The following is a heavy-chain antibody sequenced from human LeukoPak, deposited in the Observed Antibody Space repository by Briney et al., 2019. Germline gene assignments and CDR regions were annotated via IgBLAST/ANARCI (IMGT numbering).Heavy chain of an antibody. CDR3: AAGPPGYYYYYIDF. CDR2: IRYDGSNK. Sequence: GGSLRLSCAASGFTFRSYGMHWVRQAPGKGLEGVAFIRYDGSNKYYADSVKGRFTISRDNSKNTLYLQMNSLRAEDTAVYYCAAGPPGYYYYYIDFWGKGTTVTISS. CDR1: GFTFRSYG. V-gene: IGHV3-30*02. J-gene: IGHJ6*03.